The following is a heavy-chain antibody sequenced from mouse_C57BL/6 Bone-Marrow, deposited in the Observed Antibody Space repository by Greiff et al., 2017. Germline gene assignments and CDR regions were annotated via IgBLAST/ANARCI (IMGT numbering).Heavy chain of an antibody. CDR1: GFSLTSYG. CDR3: ARKGVTGGAWFAY. V-gene: IGHV2-2*01. Sequence: VKLMESGPGLVQPSQSLSITCTVSGFSLTSYGVHWVRQSPGKGLEWLGVIWSGGSTDYNAAFISSLSISEDNTKSQVFLKSNSQQADDTTIYYGARKGVTGGAWFAYWGQGTLVTVSA. D-gene: IGHD2-2*01. J-gene: IGHJ3*01. CDR2: IWSGGST.